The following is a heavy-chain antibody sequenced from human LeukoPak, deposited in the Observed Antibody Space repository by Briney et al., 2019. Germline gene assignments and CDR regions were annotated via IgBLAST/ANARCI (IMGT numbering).Heavy chain of an antibody. V-gene: IGHV3-30-3*01. CDR2: ISYDGSNK. D-gene: IGHD1-1*01. J-gene: IGHJ6*02. CDR3: ARRGPVQLERSYYYYYGMDV. Sequence: GGSLRLSCAASGFTFSSYAMHWVRQAPGKGLEWVAVISYDGSNKYYADSVKGRFTISRDNSKNTLYLQMNSLRAEDTAVYYCARRGPVQLERSYYYYYGMDVWGQGTTVTVFS. CDR1: GFTFSSYA.